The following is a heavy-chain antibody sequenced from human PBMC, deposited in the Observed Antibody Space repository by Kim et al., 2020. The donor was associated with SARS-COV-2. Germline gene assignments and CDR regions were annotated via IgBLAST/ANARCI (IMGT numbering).Heavy chain of an antibody. CDR1: GGSFSGYY. Sequence: SETLSLTCAVYGGSFSGYYWSWIRQPPGKGLEWIGEINHSGSTNYNPSLKSRVTISVDTSKNQFSLKLSSVTAADTAVYYCARGRSDGSGSRGRQNARGGYMDVWGKGTTVTVSS. CDR3: ARGRSDGSGSRGRQNARGGYMDV. J-gene: IGHJ6*03. V-gene: IGHV4-34*01. D-gene: IGHD3-10*01. CDR2: INHSGST.